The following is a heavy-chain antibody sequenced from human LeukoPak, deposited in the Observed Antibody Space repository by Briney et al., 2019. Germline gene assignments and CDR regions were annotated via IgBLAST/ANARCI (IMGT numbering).Heavy chain of an antibody. J-gene: IGHJ4*02. CDR1: GGSFSGYY. CDR3: ARVIDYDTSGYYLGY. Sequence: PSETLSLTCAVYGGSFSGYYWSWIRQTPGKGLEWIGEINDSGSTSCSPSPKSRASISVDTSKNQFSLKLTSVTAADTAVYYCARVIDYDTSGYYLGYWGQGTRVTVSS. D-gene: IGHD3-22*01. CDR2: INDSGST. V-gene: IGHV4-34*01.